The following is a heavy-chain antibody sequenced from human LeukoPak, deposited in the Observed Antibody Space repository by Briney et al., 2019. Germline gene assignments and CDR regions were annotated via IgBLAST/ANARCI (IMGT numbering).Heavy chain of an antibody. CDR1: GGSISSGDYY. D-gene: IGHD5-18*01. J-gene: IGHJ6*02. CDR2: IYYSGST. Sequence: SETLSLTCTVSGGSISSGDYYWSWIRQPPGKGLEWIGYIYYSGSTYYNPSLKSRVTISVDTSKNQFSLKLSSVTAADTAVYYCARGLSNRYSYGSRKQDYYYGMDVWGQGTTVTVSS. V-gene: IGHV4-30-4*08. CDR3: ARGLSNRYSYGSRKQDYYYGMDV.